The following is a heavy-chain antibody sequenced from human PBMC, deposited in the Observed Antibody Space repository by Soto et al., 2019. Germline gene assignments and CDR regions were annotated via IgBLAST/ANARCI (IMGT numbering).Heavy chain of an antibody. CDR3: VRGRSDSLMDV. J-gene: IGHJ6*02. V-gene: IGHV3-48*02. Sequence: GSLRLSCAGSGFTLNSYSMNWVRQAPGKGLEWVSYLSSSRTTIYYADSVEGRFTISRDDAKNSLYLQMNSLRDDDTAVYFRVRGRSDSLMDVWGQGTTVTVSS. CDR2: LSSSRTTI. CDR1: GFTLNSYS.